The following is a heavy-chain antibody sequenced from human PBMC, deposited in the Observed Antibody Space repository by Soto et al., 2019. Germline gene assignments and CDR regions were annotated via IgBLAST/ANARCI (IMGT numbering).Heavy chain of an antibody. V-gene: IGHV3-64*01. CDR2: ISSHGGST. CDR1: GFTFSSYA. J-gene: IGHJ6*03. Sequence: EVQLVESGGGLVQPGGSLRLSCAASGFTFSSYAMHWVRQAPGKVLEYVSAISSHGGSTYYANSVKGRFTISRDNSKNTVYLQMGSLRAEDMAVYYCARGSGSWYGYYYYMDVWGKGTTVTVSS. D-gene: IGHD6-13*01. CDR3: ARGSGSWYGYYYYMDV.